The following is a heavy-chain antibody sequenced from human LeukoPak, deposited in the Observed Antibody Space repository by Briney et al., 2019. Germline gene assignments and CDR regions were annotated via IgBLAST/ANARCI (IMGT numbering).Heavy chain of an antibody. Sequence: PGGSLRLSCAGSGFTFSDYGMHWVRQAPGKGLEWVEFIRYDGSNKYYADSVKGRFTISRDNSKNTLYLQMNSLRAEDTAVYYCAKDWDPVHYYYYYYMDVWGKGTTVTISS. V-gene: IGHV3-30*02. CDR3: AKDWDPVHYYYYYYMDV. CDR1: GFTFSDYG. J-gene: IGHJ6*03. CDR2: IRYDGSNK. D-gene: IGHD1-1*01.